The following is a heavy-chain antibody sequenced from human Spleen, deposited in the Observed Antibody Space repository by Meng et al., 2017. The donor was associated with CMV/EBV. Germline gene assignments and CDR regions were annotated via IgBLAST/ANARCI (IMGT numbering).Heavy chain of an antibody. CDR3: VRYYGSG. J-gene: IGHJ4*02. Sequence: SRGLSGAASGFTFSSYAMSWVRQVPGKGLEWVSGISVGGDSTYYADAVKGRFTIARDNSKNTLHLQMNRLRAEDTAVYYCVRYYGSGWGQGTLVTVSS. D-gene: IGHD3-10*01. V-gene: IGHV3-23*01. CDR1: GFTFSSYA. CDR2: ISVGGDST.